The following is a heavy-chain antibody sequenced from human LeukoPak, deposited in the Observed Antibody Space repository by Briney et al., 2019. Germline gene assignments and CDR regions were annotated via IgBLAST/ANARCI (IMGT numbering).Heavy chain of an antibody. CDR3: ARDLSEKYCIDY. J-gene: IGHJ4*02. CDR1: GFTFSSYS. V-gene: IGHV3-21*01. CDR2: ISSSSYI. Sequence: GGSLRLSCAASGFTFSSYSMNWVRQAPGKGLEWVSSISSSSYIYYADSVKGRLTISRDNSKNTLSLQMNSLRAEDTAIYYCARDLSEKYCIDYWGQGTLVTVSS. D-gene: IGHD2-8*02.